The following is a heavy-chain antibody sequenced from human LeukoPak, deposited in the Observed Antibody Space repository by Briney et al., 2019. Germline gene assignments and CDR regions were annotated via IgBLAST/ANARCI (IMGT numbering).Heavy chain of an antibody. Sequence: GGSLRLSCAASGFTVSSNYMSWVRQAPGKGLECLSVIYSGGLTYYADCVKGRFTIPRDNSKNTLYLQMNSLRAEDTAVYYCARDPYYYDSSGYTFDYWGQGTLVTVS. J-gene: IGHJ4*02. CDR2: IYSGGLT. V-gene: IGHV3-66*01. D-gene: IGHD3-22*01. CDR3: ARDPYYYDSSGYTFDY. CDR1: GFTVSSNY.